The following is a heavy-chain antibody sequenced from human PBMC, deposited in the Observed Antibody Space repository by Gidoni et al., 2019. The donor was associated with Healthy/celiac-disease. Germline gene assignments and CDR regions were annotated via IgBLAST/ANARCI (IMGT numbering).Heavy chain of an antibody. CDR3: ARGPFLAARGDWFDP. V-gene: IGHV3-33*01. Sequence: VQLVESGGGVVKPGRSLRLSCAASGFHLSRYGMHWVRQAPGKGLEWVAVIWYDGSNKYYADSVKGRFTISRDNSKNTLYLQMNSLRAEDTAVYYCARGPFLAARGDWFDPWGQGTLVTVSS. J-gene: IGHJ5*02. CDR1: GFHLSRYG. D-gene: IGHD6-6*01. CDR2: IWYDGSNK.